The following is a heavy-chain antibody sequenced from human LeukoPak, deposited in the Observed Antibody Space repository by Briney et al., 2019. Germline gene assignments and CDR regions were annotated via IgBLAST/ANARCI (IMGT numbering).Heavy chain of an antibody. CDR3: ARPVGAIFDY. CDR2: IYHSGST. CDR1: GGSISCSNW. V-gene: IGHV4-4*02. D-gene: IGHD1-26*01. J-gene: IGHJ4*02. Sequence: SETLSLTCAVSGGSISCSNWWSWVRQPPGKGLEWIGEIYHSGSTNYNPSLKSRVTISVDTSKNQFSLKLSSVTAADTAVYYCARPVGAIFDYWGQGTLVTVSS.